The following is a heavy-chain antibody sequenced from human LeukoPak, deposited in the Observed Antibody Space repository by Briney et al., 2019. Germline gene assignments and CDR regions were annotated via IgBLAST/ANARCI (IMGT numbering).Heavy chain of an antibody. D-gene: IGHD5-18*01. V-gene: IGHV1-8*01. CDR2: MNPNSGNT. CDR3: ARRNTAMVAGLDY. CDR1: GYTFTTYD. Sequence: GASVKVSCKASGYTFTTYDINWVRQATGQGLEWMGWMNPNSGNTGYAQKFQGRVTMTRNTSISTAFMELSGLSSEDTAVYFCARRNTAMVAGLDYWGQGSLVTVSS. J-gene: IGHJ4*02.